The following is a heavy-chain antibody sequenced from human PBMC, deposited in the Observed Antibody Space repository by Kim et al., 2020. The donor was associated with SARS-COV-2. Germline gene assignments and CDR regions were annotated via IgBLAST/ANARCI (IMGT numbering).Heavy chain of an antibody. V-gene: IGHV4-39*01. J-gene: IGHJ4*02. Sequence: YSNPSLKSRVTISVDTSKNQFSLKLSSVTAADTAVYYCARREGIATAIDYWGQGTLVTVSS. CDR3: ARREGIATAIDY. D-gene: IGHD6-13*01.